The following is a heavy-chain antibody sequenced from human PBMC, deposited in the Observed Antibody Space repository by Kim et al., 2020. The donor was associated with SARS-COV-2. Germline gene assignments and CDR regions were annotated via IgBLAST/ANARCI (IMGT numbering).Heavy chain of an antibody. CDR1: GFTFSSYA. CDR3: ARDLVHWYFDL. CDR2: ISYDGSNK. Sequence: GGSLRLSCAASGFTFSSYAMHWVRQAPGKGLEWVAVISYDGSNKYYADSVKGRFTISRDNSKNTLYLQMNSLRAEDTAVYYCARDLVHWYFDLWGRGTLVTVSS. V-gene: IGHV3-30*04. J-gene: IGHJ2*01.